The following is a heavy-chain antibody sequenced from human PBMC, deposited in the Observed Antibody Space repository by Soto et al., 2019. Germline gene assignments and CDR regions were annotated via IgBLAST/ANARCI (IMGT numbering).Heavy chain of an antibody. D-gene: IGHD6-19*01. Sequence: SEPLALTSNVSGGTITVAYYWNWIRQHPGKCLECIGSIHYRGTTEYYMSFKSPITISLERSKNQLDLKLSSVTAADTAVYYWESVRDSLGWYRWGQGHTVT. CDR1: GGTITVAYY. CDR3: ESVRDSLGWYR. J-gene: IGHJ6*01. CDR2: IHYRGTT. V-gene: IGHV4-31*01.